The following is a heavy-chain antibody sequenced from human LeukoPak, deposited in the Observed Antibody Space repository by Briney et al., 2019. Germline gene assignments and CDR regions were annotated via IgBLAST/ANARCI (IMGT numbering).Heavy chain of an antibody. D-gene: IGHD3-10*01. V-gene: IGHV3-23*01. CDR2: ISGSGGST. CDR1: GFTFSSYA. Sequence: GGSLRLSCAASGFTFSSYAMSWVRQAPGKGLEWVSLISGSGGSTSYADSVKGRFTISRDNSKNTVYLEMNSLRAEDTAIYFCTKEIYGSGSYQFDYWGQGTLVTVSS. CDR3: TKEIYGSGSYQFDY. J-gene: IGHJ4*02.